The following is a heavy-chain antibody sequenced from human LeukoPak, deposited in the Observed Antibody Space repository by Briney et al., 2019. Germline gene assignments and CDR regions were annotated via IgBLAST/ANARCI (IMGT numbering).Heavy chain of an antibody. CDR3: ARLMVRGVTYFDY. D-gene: IGHD3-10*01. CDR2: IYTSVGT. Sequence: PSETLSLTCTVSGGSISSYYWSWIRQPPRKGLEWIGYIYTSVGTNYNPSLKSRVTISVDTSKNQSSLRLSSVTAADTAVYYCARLMVRGVTYFDYWGQGTLVTVSS. V-gene: IGHV4-4*09. CDR1: GGSISSYY. J-gene: IGHJ4*02.